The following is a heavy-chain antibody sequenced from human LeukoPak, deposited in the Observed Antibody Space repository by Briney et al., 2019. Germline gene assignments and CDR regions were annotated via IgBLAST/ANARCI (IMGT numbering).Heavy chain of an antibody. J-gene: IGHJ6*02. CDR3: ARGAGSRPPYYYGVDV. CDR1: GLTFSSYA. D-gene: IGHD6-6*01. Sequence: GGSLRLSCAASGLTFSSYAMSWVRQAPGKGLEWVSAISGSGDTTYNADSVKGRFTISRDNSKNTLYLQMNSLRAEDTAVYYCARGAGSRPPYYYGVDVWGQGTAVTVSS. V-gene: IGHV3-23*01. CDR2: ISGSGDTT.